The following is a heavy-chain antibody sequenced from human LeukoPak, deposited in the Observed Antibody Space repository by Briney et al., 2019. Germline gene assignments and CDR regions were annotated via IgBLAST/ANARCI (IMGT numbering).Heavy chain of an antibody. CDR1: GFTFSNYW. CDR2: IKQDGSEK. Sequence: GGSLRLSCVGSGFTFSNYWMTWVRQAPGKGLEWVANIKQDGSEKYYGDSVEGRFTISRDNAKNSLYLQMNSLRVEDTAVYYCPRSPLYGMDVWGQGTTVTVAS. J-gene: IGHJ6*02. V-gene: IGHV3-7*01. CDR3: PRSPLYGMDV.